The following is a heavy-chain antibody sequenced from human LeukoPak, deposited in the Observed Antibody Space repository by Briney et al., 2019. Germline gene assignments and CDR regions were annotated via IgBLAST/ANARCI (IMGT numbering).Heavy chain of an antibody. CDR3: ARGGEDYDFWSGYPGVDYFDY. Sequence: SETLSLTCTVSGGSISSGSYYWSWIRQPAGKGLGWIGRIYTSGSTNYNPSLKSRVTISVDTSKNQFSLKLSSVTAADTAVYYCARGGEDYDFWSGYPGVDYFDYWGQGTLVTVSS. D-gene: IGHD3-3*01. V-gene: IGHV4-61*02. CDR1: GGSISSGSYY. CDR2: IYTSGST. J-gene: IGHJ4*02.